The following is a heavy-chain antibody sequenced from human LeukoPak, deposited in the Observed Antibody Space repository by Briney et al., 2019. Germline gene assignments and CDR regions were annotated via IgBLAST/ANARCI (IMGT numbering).Heavy chain of an antibody. V-gene: IGHV1-2*02. CDR3: VRDAISRGIIDY. CDR1: GYRFTGYY. D-gene: IGHD3-10*01. CDR2: INPDSGGT. Sequence: GASVKVSCKASGYRFTGYYVHWVRQAPGQGLEWMGWINPDSGGTNFAQRFQGRATLTRDTSISTAYMELSRLTSDDTAVYYCVRDAISRGIIDYWGQGTLVTVSS. J-gene: IGHJ4*02.